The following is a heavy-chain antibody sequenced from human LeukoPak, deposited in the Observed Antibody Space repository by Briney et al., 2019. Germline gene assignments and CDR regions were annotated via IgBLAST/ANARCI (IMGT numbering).Heavy chain of an antibody. V-gene: IGHV3-30*18. CDR3: AKEDSGSYDALDY. Sequence: PGGSVRLSCAASGFTFSSYGMHWVRQAPGKGLEWVAVISYDGSNKYYADSVKGRFTISRDNSKNTLYLQMNSLRAEDTAVYYCAKEDSGSYDALDYWGQGTLVTVSS. D-gene: IGHD1-26*01. CDR2: ISYDGSNK. CDR1: GFTFSSYG. J-gene: IGHJ4*02.